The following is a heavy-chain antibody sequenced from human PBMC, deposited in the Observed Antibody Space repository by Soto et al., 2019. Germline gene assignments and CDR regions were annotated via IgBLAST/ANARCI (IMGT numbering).Heavy chain of an antibody. CDR3: ARDLYSSSARYFDY. Sequence: PGGSLRLSCXASGFTFSSNSMNWVRQTRGKGLEWVSSISSSSSYIYYADSVKGRFTISRDNAKNSLYLQMNSLRAEDTAVYYCARDLYSSSARYFDYWGQGTLVTVSS. D-gene: IGHD6-6*01. V-gene: IGHV3-21*01. CDR1: GFTFSSNS. CDR2: ISSSSSYI. J-gene: IGHJ4*02.